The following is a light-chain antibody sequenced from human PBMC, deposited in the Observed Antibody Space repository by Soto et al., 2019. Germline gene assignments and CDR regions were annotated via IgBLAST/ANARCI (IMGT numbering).Light chain of an antibody. V-gene: IGKV1-5*01. CDR2: DAS. CDR1: QSISTW. J-gene: IGKJ4*01. CDR3: QQYNSYSPT. Sequence: DIQMTQSPSTLSAPVGDRVTITCRASQSISTWLAWYQQKPGKAPKLLIYDASSLESGVPSRFSGSGSGTEFTLTISSLQPDDFATYYCQQYNSYSPTVGGGTKVDIK.